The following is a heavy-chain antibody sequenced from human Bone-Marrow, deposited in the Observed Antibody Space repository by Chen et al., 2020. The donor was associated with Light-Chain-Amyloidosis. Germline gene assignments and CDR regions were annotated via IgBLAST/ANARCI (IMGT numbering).Heavy chain of an antibody. Sequence: QLQLQESGPGLVKPSETLSLTCTVSGGSISSSSYYWGWIRQPPGKGLEWIGSIYYSGSTYYNPSRKSRVTISVDTSKNQFSLKLSSVTAADTAVYYCARAYGDYNNWFDPWGQGTLVTVSS. V-gene: IGHV4-39*01. CDR2: IYYSGST. CDR1: GGSISSSSYY. J-gene: IGHJ5*02. CDR3: ARAYGDYNNWFDP. D-gene: IGHD4-17*01.